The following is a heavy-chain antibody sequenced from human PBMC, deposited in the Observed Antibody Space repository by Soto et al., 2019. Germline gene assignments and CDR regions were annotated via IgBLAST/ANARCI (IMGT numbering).Heavy chain of an antibody. D-gene: IGHD1-26*01. V-gene: IGHV4-59*01. Sequence: QVQLQESGPGLVKPSETLSLTCTVSGGSISSYYWSWIRQPPGKGLEWIGYSGSTNYNPSLKSRVTISVDTSKNQFSLKLSSVTAADTAVYDCARAWGFYCDYWGQGTLVTVSS. CDR3: ARAWGFYCDY. CDR1: GGSISSYY. J-gene: IGHJ4*02. CDR2: SGST.